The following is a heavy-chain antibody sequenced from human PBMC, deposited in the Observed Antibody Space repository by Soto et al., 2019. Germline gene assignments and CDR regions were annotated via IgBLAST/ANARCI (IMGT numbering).Heavy chain of an antibody. V-gene: IGHV4-59*01. CDR1: GGSISSYY. D-gene: IGHD2-15*01. J-gene: IGHJ3*02. Sequence: NPSETLSLTCTVSGGSISSYYWSWIRQPPGKGLEWIGYIYYSGSTNYNPSLKSRVTISVDTSKNQFSLKLSSVTAADTAVYYCARDRRYCSGGSCYPDAFDIWGQGTMV. CDR2: IYYSGST. CDR3: ARDRRYCSGGSCYPDAFDI.